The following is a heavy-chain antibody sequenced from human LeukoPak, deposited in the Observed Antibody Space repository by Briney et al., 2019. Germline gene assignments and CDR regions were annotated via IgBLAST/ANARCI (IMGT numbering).Heavy chain of an antibody. D-gene: IGHD5-18*01. J-gene: IGHJ4*02. CDR2: IYYSGST. Sequence: SETLSLTCTVSGGSISSGGYYWSWIRQLPGKGLEWIGSIYYSGSTYYNPSLKSRGTISVDTSKNQFSLKVSSVTAADTAVYYCARILNTAMVGAFGYWGQGTLVTVSS. CDR3: ARILNTAMVGAFGY. CDR1: GGSISSGGYY. V-gene: IGHV4-31*03.